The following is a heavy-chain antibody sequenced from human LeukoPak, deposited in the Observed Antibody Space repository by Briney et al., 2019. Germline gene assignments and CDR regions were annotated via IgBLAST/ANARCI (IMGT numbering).Heavy chain of an antibody. CDR1: GDFISSSSYY. Sequence: SETLSLTCTVSGDFISSSSYYWGWIRQPPGKGLEWIGDIYYTGKTYYNPSLKSRVLISIDTSKNYFSLNLNFVTAADTAVYYCARRRYYDSTGYFEWGRGSLVTVSS. D-gene: IGHD3-22*01. V-gene: IGHV4-39*02. CDR3: ARRRYYDSTGYFE. CDR2: IYYTGKT. J-gene: IGHJ1*01.